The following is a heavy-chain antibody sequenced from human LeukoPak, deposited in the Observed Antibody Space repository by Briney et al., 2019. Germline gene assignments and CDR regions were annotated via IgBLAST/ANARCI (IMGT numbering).Heavy chain of an antibody. CDR3: ARRYFDY. Sequence: GGSLRLSCAASGFTFSSYWMQWVRQAPGKGLEWVANIKQDGSERYYADSVKGRFIISRDNAKNALYLQMSSLRAEDTAIYYCARRYFDYWGQGTLVTVSS. CDR2: IKQDGSER. V-gene: IGHV3-7*03. CDR1: GFTFSSYW. J-gene: IGHJ4*02.